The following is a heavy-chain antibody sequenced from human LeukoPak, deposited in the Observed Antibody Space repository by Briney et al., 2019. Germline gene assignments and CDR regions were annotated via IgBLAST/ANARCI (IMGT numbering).Heavy chain of an antibody. V-gene: IGHV3-23*01. CDR1: GFTFSSYA. CDR3: AKDRARWLRFRDYYYYGMDI. J-gene: IGHJ6*02. D-gene: IGHD5-12*01. CDR2: ISGSGGST. Sequence: GGSLRLSCAASGFTFSSYAMSWVRQAPGKGLEWVSAISGSGGSTYYADSVKGRFTISRDNSKDTLYLQMNSLRAEDTAAYYCAKDRARWLRFRDYYYYGMDIWGQGTTVTVSS.